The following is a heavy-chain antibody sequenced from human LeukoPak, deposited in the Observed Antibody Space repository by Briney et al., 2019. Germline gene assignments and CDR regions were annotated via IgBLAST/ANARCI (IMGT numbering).Heavy chain of an antibody. Sequence: PGGSLRLSCEASGFTFTTYSMTWVRQAPGKGLEWVSIISSGSSAIFSADALKGRFTISRDDAKNLLYLDMNSLRAEDTAVYYCARGHTAVTRHFDFWGQGTLVTVSS. CDR3: ARGHTAVTRHFDF. CDR1: GFTFTTYS. V-gene: IGHV3-21*01. J-gene: IGHJ4*02. CDR2: ISSGSSAI. D-gene: IGHD4-17*01.